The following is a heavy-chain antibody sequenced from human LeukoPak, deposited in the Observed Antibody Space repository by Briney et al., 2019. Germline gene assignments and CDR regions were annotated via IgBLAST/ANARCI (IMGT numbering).Heavy chain of an antibody. CDR1: GFTVSSNY. V-gene: IGHV3-53*01. D-gene: IGHD3-9*01. CDR2: IYSGGST. Sequence: GGSLRLSCAASGFTVSSNYMSWVRQAPGKGLEWVSVIYSGGSTDYADYVKGRFTISRDNSKNTLYLQMNSLRVEDTAVYYCARSSHYDILTGYSEEDAFDIWGQGTMVTVSS. J-gene: IGHJ3*02. CDR3: ARSSHYDILTGYSEEDAFDI.